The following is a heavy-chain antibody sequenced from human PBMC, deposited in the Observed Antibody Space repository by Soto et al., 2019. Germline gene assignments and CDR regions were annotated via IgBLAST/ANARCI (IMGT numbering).Heavy chain of an antibody. CDR1: GYSFTTHW. CDR2: IYPGDSDT. Sequence: GESLKISLKGSGYSFTTHWIGWVRQMPGKGLEWMGIIYPGDSDTRYSPSFQGQVTFSADKSISTAYLQWSSLKASDTAMYYCARQEGYSGPNDYWGQGTLVTVS. D-gene: IGHD5-12*01. J-gene: IGHJ4*02. V-gene: IGHV5-51*01. CDR3: ARQEGYSGPNDY.